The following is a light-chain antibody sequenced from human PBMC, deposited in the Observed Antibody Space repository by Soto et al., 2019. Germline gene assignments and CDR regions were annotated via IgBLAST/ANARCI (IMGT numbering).Light chain of an antibody. CDR2: AAS. Sequence: LTESPSSLSASVGDRVTITCRASQGIASYLAWYQQKPGQAPNLLIYAASTLQSGVPSRFSGSGSGTDFTLTISSLQPEDFATYYCQQPNSYPLTFGGGTKVDIK. CDR3: QQPNSYPLT. J-gene: IGKJ4*01. V-gene: IGKV1-9*01. CDR1: QGIASY.